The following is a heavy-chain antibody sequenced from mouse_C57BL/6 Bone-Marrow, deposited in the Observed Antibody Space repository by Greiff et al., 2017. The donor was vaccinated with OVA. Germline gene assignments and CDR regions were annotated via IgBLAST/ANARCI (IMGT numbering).Heavy chain of an antibody. CDR1: GYSITSGYY. D-gene: IGHD1-1*01. V-gene: IGHV3-6*01. CDR2: ISYDGSN. J-gene: IGHJ2*01. CDR3: ARAPHYYGSQGY. Sequence: EVQLQESGPGLVKPSQSLSLTCSVTGYSITSGYYWNWIRQFPGNKLEWMGYISYDGSNNYNPSLKNRISITRDTSKNQFFLKLNSVTTEDTATYYCARAPHYYGSQGYWGQGTTLTVSS.